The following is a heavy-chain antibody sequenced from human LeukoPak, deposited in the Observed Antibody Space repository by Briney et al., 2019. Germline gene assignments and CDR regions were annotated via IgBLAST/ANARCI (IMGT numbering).Heavy chain of an antibody. CDR1: GFTFSSYW. J-gene: IGHJ6*03. D-gene: IGHD5-12*01. V-gene: IGHV3-7*01. CDR3: ARGQEGLYYYYMDF. CDR2: IKQDGSEK. Sequence: GGSLRLSCAASGFTFSSYWMSWVRQAPGKGLEWVANIKQDGSEKYYVDSVKGRFTISRDNAKNSLYLQMNNLRADDTAVYYCARGQEGLYYYYMDFCGAGTTVTVSS.